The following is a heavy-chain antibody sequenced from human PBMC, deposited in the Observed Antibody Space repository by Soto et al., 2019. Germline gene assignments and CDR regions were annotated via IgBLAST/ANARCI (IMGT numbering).Heavy chain of an antibody. J-gene: IGHJ6*02. V-gene: IGHV4-4*02. Sequence: QVQLQESGPGRVKPSETLSLTCAVSGDGPYWWSWVRQPPGKGLEWIGEIGRDGATNYNPSLKSRVSMSVDTSRTQFSLTLNSVTAADTALYYCATQTISYTWDVWGQGTTVTVSS. CDR1: GDGPYW. D-gene: IGHD3-3*01. CDR3: ATQTISYTWDV. CDR2: IGRDGAT.